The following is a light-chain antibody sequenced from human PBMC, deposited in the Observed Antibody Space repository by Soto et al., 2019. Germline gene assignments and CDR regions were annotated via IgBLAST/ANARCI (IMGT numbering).Light chain of an antibody. V-gene: IGLV2-8*01. CDR1: SSDVGLYDC. CDR3: SSCAGSNNLL. Sequence: QSALTQPPSASGSPGQSVTISCTGTSSDVGLYDCVSWYQQHPGKAPKLMIYESSRRPSGVPDRFSGSKSGNTASLTVSGLQAEDEADYYRSSCAGSNNLLFGGGTKLTVL. CDR2: ESS. J-gene: IGLJ2*01.